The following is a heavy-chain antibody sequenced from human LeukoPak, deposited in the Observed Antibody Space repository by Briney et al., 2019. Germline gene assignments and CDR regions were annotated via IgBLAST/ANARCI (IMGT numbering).Heavy chain of an antibody. CDR1: GYTFTGYY. Sequence: GASVKVSCKASGYTFTGYYMHWVRQAPGQGLEWMGWINPNNGGTNYAQNFQGRVTMTRDTSISTAYMELNRLRSDDTAVYYCARGSPLAGGKWRFDYWGQGTLVTVSS. D-gene: IGHD5-12*01. V-gene: IGHV1-2*02. CDR3: ARGSPLAGGKWRFDY. CDR2: INPNNGGT. J-gene: IGHJ4*02.